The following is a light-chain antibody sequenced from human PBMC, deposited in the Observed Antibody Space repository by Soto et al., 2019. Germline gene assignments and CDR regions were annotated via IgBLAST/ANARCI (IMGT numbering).Light chain of an antibody. CDR1: QSISSTY. CDR2: DAS. Sequence: EIVLTQSPGTLSLSPGERATLSCRASQSISSTYLTWYHQRPGQAPRLLIYDASRRATGIPDRFSGSGSGTEFTLTISSLQSEDLAVYYCQQYNIWPRAFGPGTKVDIK. CDR3: QQYNIWPRA. J-gene: IGKJ3*01. V-gene: IGKV3-20*01.